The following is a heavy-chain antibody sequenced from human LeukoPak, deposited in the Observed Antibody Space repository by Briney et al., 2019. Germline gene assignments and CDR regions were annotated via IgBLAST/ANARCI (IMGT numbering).Heavy chain of an antibody. CDR2: IYTSGST. J-gene: IGHJ4*02. CDR1: GGSISSGSYY. Sequence: PSQTLSLTCTVSGGSISSGSYYWSWIRQPAGKGLEWIGRIYTSGSTYYNPSLKSRVTISVDTSKNQFSLKLSSVTAADTAVYYCARGSRRTSNFDYWGQGTLVTVSS. D-gene: IGHD6-6*01. V-gene: IGHV4-61*02. CDR3: ARGSRRTSNFDY.